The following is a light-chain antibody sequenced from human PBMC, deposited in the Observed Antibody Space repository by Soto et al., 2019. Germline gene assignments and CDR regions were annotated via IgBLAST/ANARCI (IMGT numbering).Light chain of an antibody. CDR2: DAS. Sequence: DIQMTQSPSTLSASVGDRVTITCRASQSFVRWLAWYQQKPGEAPKLLIYDASALPRGVPSRFSGSGSGTKFTLTIASLQPDDFATYYCQQYETFSGTFGPGTKVDI. CDR3: QQYETFSGT. J-gene: IGKJ1*01. V-gene: IGKV1-5*01. CDR1: QSFVRW.